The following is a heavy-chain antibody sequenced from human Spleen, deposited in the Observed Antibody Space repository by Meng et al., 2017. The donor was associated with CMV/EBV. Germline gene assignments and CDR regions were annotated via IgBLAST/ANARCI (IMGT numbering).Heavy chain of an antibody. D-gene: IGHD5-18*01. J-gene: IGHJ4*02. CDR3: ASHAADGYSYGPTYYFDY. Sequence: GETLKISCAASGFTFSSYWMNWVRQAPGKGLEWVSSISSSRTYMYYADSVKGRFTISRDNSKNTLYLQMNSLRDEDTAVYYCASHAADGYSYGPTYYFDYWGQGTLVTVSS. CDR2: ISSSRTYM. V-gene: IGHV3-21*04. CDR1: GFTFSSYW.